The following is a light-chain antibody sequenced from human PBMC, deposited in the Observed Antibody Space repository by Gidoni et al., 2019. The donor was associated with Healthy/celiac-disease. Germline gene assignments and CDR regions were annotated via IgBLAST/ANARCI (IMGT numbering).Light chain of an antibody. CDR3: QTWGTGTVV. Sequence: QLVLTQSPSASASLGASVKLTCTLSSGHSSYAIAWHQQQPEKGPRYLMKLNSDGSHSKGDGIPDRFSGSSSGAERYRTISSLQSEDEADYYGQTWGTGTVVFGGGTKLTVL. J-gene: IGLJ2*01. V-gene: IGLV4-69*01. CDR1: SGHSSYA. CDR2: LNSDGSH.